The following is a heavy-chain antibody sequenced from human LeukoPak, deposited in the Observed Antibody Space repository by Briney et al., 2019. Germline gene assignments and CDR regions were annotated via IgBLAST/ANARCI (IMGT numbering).Heavy chain of an antibody. D-gene: IGHD3-22*01. Sequence: GGSLRLSCAASGFTFSSYSMNWVRQAPGKGLVWVSRIKSDGSSASYADSVKGRFTISRDNAKNTLYLQMNSLRAEDTAVYYCARGYYYDSSGYNSMPFDYWGQGTLVTVSS. CDR1: GFTFSSYS. CDR2: IKSDGSSA. V-gene: IGHV3-74*01. CDR3: ARGYYYDSSGYNSMPFDY. J-gene: IGHJ4*02.